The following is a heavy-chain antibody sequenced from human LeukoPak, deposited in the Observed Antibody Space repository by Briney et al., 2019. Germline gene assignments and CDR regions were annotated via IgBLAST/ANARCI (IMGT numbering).Heavy chain of an antibody. D-gene: IGHD2-21*01. CDR1: GGSISSTNW. CDR3: ARGGGRLPY. J-gene: IGHJ4*02. V-gene: IGHV4-4*02. Sequence: SGTLSLTCAVSGGSISSTNWWSWVRQSPGMGLEYIGEIYHSGTTNYTPSLKSRVTISLDKSESHFSLKLTSVTAADTAVYYCARGGGRLPYWGQGTLVTVSS. CDR2: IYHSGTT.